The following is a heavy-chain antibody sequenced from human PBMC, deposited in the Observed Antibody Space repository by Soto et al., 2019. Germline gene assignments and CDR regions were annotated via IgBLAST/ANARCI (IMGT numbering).Heavy chain of an antibody. V-gene: IGHV3-23*01. CDR1: GFTFSRYA. Sequence: GGSLRLSCAASGFTFSRYAMSWVRPAPGKGLEWVSAISGSGGSTYYADSVKGRFTISRDNSKNTLYLQMNSLRAEDTAVYYCAKVVGFGGSSRPPFGWFDPWGQGTLVTVSS. CDR3: AKVVGFGGSSRPPFGWFDP. J-gene: IGHJ5*02. CDR2: ISGSGGST. D-gene: IGHD2-15*01.